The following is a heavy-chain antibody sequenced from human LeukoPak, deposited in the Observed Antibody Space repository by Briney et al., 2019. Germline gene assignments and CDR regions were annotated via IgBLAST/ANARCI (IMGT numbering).Heavy chain of an antibody. CDR3: AREALKHAFDI. J-gene: IGHJ3*02. V-gene: IGHV1-69*04. Sequence: SVKVSCKASGGTFSSYAISWVRQAPGQGLEWMGRIIPILGIANYAQKFQGRVTITADKSTSTAYIELSSLRSEDTAVYYCAREALKHAFDIWGQGTMVTVSS. CDR2: IIPILGIA. CDR1: GGTFSSYA.